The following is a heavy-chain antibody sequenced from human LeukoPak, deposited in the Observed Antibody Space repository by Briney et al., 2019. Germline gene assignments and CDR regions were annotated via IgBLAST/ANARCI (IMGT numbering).Heavy chain of an antibody. D-gene: IGHD6-13*01. J-gene: IGHJ3*02. CDR1: GGPISSYY. V-gene: IGHV4-4*07. CDR3: ARDLKQQLDNHDAFDI. CDR2: MYTSGST. Sequence: SETLSLTCTVSGGPISSYYWTWIRQPAGKGLEWIGRMYTSGSTNYNPSLKSRVTMSIDTPKNQFSLKLSSVTAADTAVYYCARDLKQQLDNHDAFDIWGQGTMVTVSS.